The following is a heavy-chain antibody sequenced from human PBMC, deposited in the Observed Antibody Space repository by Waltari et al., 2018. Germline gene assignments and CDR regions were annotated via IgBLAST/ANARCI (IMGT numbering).Heavy chain of an antibody. J-gene: IGHJ4*02. Sequence: QVQLQESGPGLVKPSETLSLTCTVSGGSISSHYWSWIRQPPGKGLEWIGYIYYSGSTNYNPSLRSRGTISVDTSKNQFSLKLSSVTAADTAVYYCASLAVGGPGFDYWGQGTLVTVSS. V-gene: IGHV4-59*11. CDR3: ASLAVGGPGFDY. CDR1: GGSISSHY. D-gene: IGHD2-15*01. CDR2: IYYSGST.